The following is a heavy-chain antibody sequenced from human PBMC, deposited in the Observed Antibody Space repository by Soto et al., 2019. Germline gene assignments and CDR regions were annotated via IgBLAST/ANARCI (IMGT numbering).Heavy chain of an antibody. D-gene: IGHD2-15*01. V-gene: IGHV1-69*13. J-gene: IGHJ4*02. Sequence: ASVKVSCKASGGTFSSYAISWVRQAPGQGLEWMGGIIPIFGTANYAQKFQGRVTITADESTSTAYMELSSLRSEDTAVYYCARDYCSGGSCYKTYYFDYWGQGTLVTVSS. CDR2: IIPIFGTA. CDR3: ARDYCSGGSCYKTYYFDY. CDR1: GGTFSSYA.